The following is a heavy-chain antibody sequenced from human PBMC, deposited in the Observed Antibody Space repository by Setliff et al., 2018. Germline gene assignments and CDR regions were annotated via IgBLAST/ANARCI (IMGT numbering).Heavy chain of an antibody. CDR1: GYSFTGHY. CDR3: ARAGLAAAGRKGVFDH. D-gene: IGHD6-25*01. Sequence: ASVKVSCKTSGYSFTGHYMHWVRQAPGQGLEWMGIINPGGLSSSSTQKFEGRVTMTRDTSTSTVYMELNSLTSDDTAVYYCARAGLAAAGRKGVFDHWGQGTLVTVSS. V-gene: IGHV1-46*01. J-gene: IGHJ4*02. CDR2: INPGGLSS.